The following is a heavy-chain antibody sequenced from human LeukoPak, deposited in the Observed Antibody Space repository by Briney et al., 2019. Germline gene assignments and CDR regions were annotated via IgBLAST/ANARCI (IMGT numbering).Heavy chain of an antibody. CDR2: IKHNGGEK. D-gene: IGHD3-22*01. J-gene: IGHJ4*02. Sequence: GRSLRLSCVASGFTFTDYFMSWVRQAPGKGLEWVASIKHNGGEKYYVDSVKGRFTISRDNAKNSLYLEMSSLRVEDTAVYYCARDRGWRTSGYYLYHFDYWGQGTLVTFAS. CDR1: GFTFTDYF. V-gene: IGHV3-7*01. CDR3: ARDRGWRTSGYYLYHFDY.